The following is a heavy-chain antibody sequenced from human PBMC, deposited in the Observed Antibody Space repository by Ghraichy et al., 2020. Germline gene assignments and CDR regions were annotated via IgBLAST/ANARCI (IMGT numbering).Heavy chain of an antibody. Sequence: GGSLRLSCAASGFTFSTSFSSYTRSWVRQAPGKGLEWGSGISGSGDSTYYADSVKGRFTISRDNSKNTLYLQMNSLRAEDAAVYYCVKDRGSGSFYYYYYMDVWGKGTTVTVSS. J-gene: IGHJ6*03. CDR1: GFTFSTSFSSYT. D-gene: IGHD1-26*01. CDR2: ISGSGDST. V-gene: IGHV3-23*01. CDR3: VKDRGSGSFYYYYYMDV.